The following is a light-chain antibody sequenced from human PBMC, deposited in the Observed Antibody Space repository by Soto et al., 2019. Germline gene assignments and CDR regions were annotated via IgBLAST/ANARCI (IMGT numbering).Light chain of an antibody. J-gene: IGLJ1*01. V-gene: IGLV2-8*01. Sequence: QSVLAQPASVSGSPGQSVSIACTGTSSDIGTYKYVSWYQQHPGKAPKLMIYEVSNRPSGVSDRFSGSKSGNTASLTVSGLQAEDEADYYCSSFAGSNNFPYVFGTGTKVTVL. CDR3: SSFAGSNNFPYV. CDR2: EVS. CDR1: SSDIGTYKY.